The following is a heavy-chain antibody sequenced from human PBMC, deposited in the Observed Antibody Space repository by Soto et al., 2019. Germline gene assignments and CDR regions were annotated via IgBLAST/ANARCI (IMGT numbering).Heavy chain of an antibody. CDR2: IIPIFGTA. CDR1: GGTFSSYA. CDR3: ASGRSSSFLFDY. J-gene: IGHJ4*02. V-gene: IGHV1-69*13. D-gene: IGHD6-6*01. Sequence: SVKVSCKASGGTFSSYAISWVQQAPGQGLEWMGGIIPIFGTANYAQKFQGRVTITADESTSTAYMELSSLRSEDTAVYYCASGRSSSFLFDYWGQGXLVTVYS.